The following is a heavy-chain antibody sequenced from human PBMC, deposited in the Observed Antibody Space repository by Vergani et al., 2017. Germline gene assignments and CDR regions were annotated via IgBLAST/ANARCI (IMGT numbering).Heavy chain of an antibody. CDR2: IAYSGST. CDR1: GRSLSSSSYY. J-gene: IGHJ4*02. D-gene: IGHD2-8*01. Sequence: QLQLQESGPGLVKPSETLSLTCTVSGRSLSSSSYYWGWIRQPPGKGLAWIGSIAYSGSTYYNPSLKSRVTISVYTSKNQFSLKLSPVTAADTAVYSCARHTYCTNGGCRRTFHPFDYWGQGTLVTVSS. V-gene: IGHV4-39*01. CDR3: ARHTYCTNGGCRRTFHPFDY.